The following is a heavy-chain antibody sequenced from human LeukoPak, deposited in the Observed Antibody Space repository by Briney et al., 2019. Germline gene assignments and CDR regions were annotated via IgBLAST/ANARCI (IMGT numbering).Heavy chain of an antibody. CDR1: GASISGYY. J-gene: IGHJ5*02. Sequence: SETLSLTCTVSGASISGYYWSWIRQPPGKGLEWIGEINHSGSTNYNPSLKSRVTISVDTSKNQFSLKLSSVTAADTAVYYCASETIAAAGKGWFDPWGQGTLVTVSS. CDR2: INHSGST. D-gene: IGHD6-13*01. CDR3: ASETIAAAGKGWFDP. V-gene: IGHV4-34*01.